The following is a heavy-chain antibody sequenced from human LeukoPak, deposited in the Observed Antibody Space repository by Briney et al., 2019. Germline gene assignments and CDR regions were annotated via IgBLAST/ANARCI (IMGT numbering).Heavy chain of an antibody. CDR3: AKDSSPYSSSWFFDY. CDR1: GFTFSSYA. CDR2: ISGSGGST. Sequence: PGGSLRLSCAASGFTFSSYAMSWVRQAPGKGLEWVSAISGSGGSTYYADSVKGRFTISRDNSKNTLYLQMNRLRAEDTAVYYCAKDSSPYSSSWFFDYWGQGTLVTVSS. D-gene: IGHD6-13*01. V-gene: IGHV3-23*01. J-gene: IGHJ4*02.